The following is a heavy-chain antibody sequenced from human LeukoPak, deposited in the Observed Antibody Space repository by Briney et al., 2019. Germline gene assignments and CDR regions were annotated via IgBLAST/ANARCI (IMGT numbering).Heavy chain of an antibody. V-gene: IGHV4-59*12. CDR3: ARRGDIRYCSSTSCYRHVEFDP. CDR2: LYDGVNT. Sequence: SETLSLTCTVSGGSISIFYWSWIRQSPGKGLEWIGYLYDGVNTNYNPSLKSRVTISVDTSKNQFSLKLSSVTAADTAVYYCARRGDIRYCSSTSCYRHVEFDPWGQGTLVTVSS. CDR1: GGSISIFY. D-gene: IGHD2-2*01. J-gene: IGHJ5*02.